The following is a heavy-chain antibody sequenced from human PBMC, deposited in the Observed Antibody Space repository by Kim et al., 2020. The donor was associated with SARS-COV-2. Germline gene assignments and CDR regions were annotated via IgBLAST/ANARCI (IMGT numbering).Heavy chain of an antibody. J-gene: IGHJ4*02. D-gene: IGHD5-12*01. CDR1: GFTFKDYW. V-gene: IGHV3-74*01. CDR2: IDTSGRTK. CDR3: ARDQSIVSTTGDDFDY. Sequence: GGSLRLSCAASGFTFKDYWMHWVRQAPGQGLVWVSRIDTSGRTKNYADSVKGRFTVSRDNAKNTLYLQMNSLRVDDTAMYYCARDQSIVSTTGDDFDYWGQGTLVTVSS.